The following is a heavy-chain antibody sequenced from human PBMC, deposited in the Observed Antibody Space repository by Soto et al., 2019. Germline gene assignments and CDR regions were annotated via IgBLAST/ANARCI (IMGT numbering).Heavy chain of an antibody. Sequence: EVQLVESGGGLVQPGGSLRLSCAASGFTFSSHWMHWVRQVPGKGLAWVSRIKSDGSSTAYADSVKGRFTISRDNAKNTLYLQTNSLRVEDSAVYYCARDRPEILNPTDHPMFDYWGQGTLVTVSS. CDR1: GFTFSSHW. V-gene: IGHV3-74*01. CDR3: ARDRPEILNPTDHPMFDY. D-gene: IGHD6-6*01. J-gene: IGHJ4*02. CDR2: IKSDGSST.